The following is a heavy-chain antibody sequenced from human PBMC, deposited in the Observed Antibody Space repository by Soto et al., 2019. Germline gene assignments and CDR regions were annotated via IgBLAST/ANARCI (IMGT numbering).Heavy chain of an antibody. CDR3: AKHQPLLGH. J-gene: IGHJ4*02. D-gene: IGHD2-2*01. CDR1: GFTFSSYS. V-gene: IGHV3-23*01. CDR2: ITGGGVDT. Sequence: EVQLLESGGGLVQPGGSLRLSCTASGFTFSSYSMNWVRRAPGKGLEWVSAITGGGVDTSYVDSVRGRFTISRDNSKNTLYLQMNNLRAEDTAVYYCAKHQPLLGHWGQGTLVTVSS.